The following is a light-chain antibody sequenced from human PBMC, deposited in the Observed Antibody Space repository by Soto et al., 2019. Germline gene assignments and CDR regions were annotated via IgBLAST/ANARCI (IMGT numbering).Light chain of an antibody. Sequence: EIVLTQSPGTLSLSPGERATLSCRASQSVSSSYLAWYQQKPGQAPRLLIYGASSRATGIPDRFSGSVSGTVFILTISRLEPEDFAVYYCQHLGTFGQGTKVDIK. CDR3: QHLGT. V-gene: IGKV3-20*01. CDR1: QSVSSSY. CDR2: GAS. J-gene: IGKJ1*01.